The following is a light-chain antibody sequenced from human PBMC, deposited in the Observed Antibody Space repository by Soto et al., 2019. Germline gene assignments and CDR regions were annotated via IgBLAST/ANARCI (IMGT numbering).Light chain of an antibody. CDR2: GAS. J-gene: IGKJ1*01. CDR1: QSISST. CDR3: QQYNKWPLT. Sequence: EIVLTQSPGTLSLSPGDSATLSCRASQSISSTFLAWYQHKPGRPPRLLIHGASSRATGIPVRFSGSASGTEFTLTISSLQSEDFTVYYCQQYNKWPLTFGQGTKVDI. V-gene: IGKV3-15*01.